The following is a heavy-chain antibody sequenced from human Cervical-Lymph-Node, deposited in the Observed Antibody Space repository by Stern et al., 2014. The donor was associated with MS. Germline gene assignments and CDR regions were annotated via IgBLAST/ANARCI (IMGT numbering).Heavy chain of an antibody. D-gene: IGHD3-10*01. Sequence: QVQLQESGPGLVKPSETLSLTCTVSGGSISSYYWSWIRQPPGKGLEWIGYIYYSGSTNYNPSLKSRVTVSVDTSKNQFSLKLRPVTAADTAVYYCAGAHRLWFGEGVYWGQGTLVTVSS. CDR1: GGSISSYY. CDR2: IYYSGST. V-gene: IGHV4-59*01. CDR3: AGAHRLWFGEGVY. J-gene: IGHJ4*02.